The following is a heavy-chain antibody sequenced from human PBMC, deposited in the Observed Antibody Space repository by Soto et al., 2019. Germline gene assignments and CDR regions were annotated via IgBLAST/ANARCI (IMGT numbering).Heavy chain of an antibody. CDR3: MRGDMGWPDAIRQGELDP. J-gene: IGHJ5*02. Sequence: QVPMVQSGAEVKKPGASVKVACKASGYSFTSYGVSWVRQAPGQGLEWMGWFSTYNGNTNYAQKFEDRVKMPADTSTSAAYMELASLRSDDTGIYYCMRGDMGWPDAIRQGELDPWGQGTLVTVSA. CDR1: GYSFTSYG. D-gene: IGHD3-16*01. CDR2: FSTYNGNT. V-gene: IGHV1-18*01.